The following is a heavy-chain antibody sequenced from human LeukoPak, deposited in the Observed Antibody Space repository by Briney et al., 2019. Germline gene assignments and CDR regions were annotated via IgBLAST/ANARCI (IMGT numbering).Heavy chain of an antibody. J-gene: IGHJ5*02. Sequence: SETLSLTCTVSGGSISSYYWSWIRQPPGKGLEWIGYIYYSGSTNYNPSLKSRVTVSVDTSKNQFSLKLSSVTAADTAVYYCARALRGCGGDCQNWFDPWGQGTLVTVSS. CDR1: GGSISSYY. V-gene: IGHV4-59*01. D-gene: IGHD2-21*02. CDR2: IYYSGST. CDR3: ARALRGCGGDCQNWFDP.